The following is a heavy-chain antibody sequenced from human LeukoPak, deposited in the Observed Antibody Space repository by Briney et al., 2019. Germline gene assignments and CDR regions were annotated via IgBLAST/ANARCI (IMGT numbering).Heavy chain of an antibody. J-gene: IGHJ5*02. CDR1: GYTFTGYY. Sequence: ASVKVSCKASGYTFTGYYIHWVRRAPGQGLEWMGWINPNSGGTNYAQKFQGRVAMTRDTSIGTAYMELSRLKSDDTAVYYCARVREQWLARGDWFDPWGQGTLVTVSS. D-gene: IGHD6-19*01. CDR2: INPNSGGT. V-gene: IGHV1-2*02. CDR3: ARVREQWLARGDWFDP.